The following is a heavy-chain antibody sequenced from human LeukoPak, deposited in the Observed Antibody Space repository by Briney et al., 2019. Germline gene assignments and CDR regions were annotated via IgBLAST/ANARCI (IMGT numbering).Heavy chain of an antibody. D-gene: IGHD1-26*01. Sequence: SETLSLTCTVSGGSIGSSSDCWGWIRQPPGKGLEWIGSVYYGGTTYYNPSLKSRVTISVDTSKNQFSLNLNSVTAADTAVYYCLRVGASRRFDYWGQGTLVTVSS. CDR1: GGSIGSSSDC. J-gene: IGHJ4*02. V-gene: IGHV4-39*01. CDR3: LRVGASRRFDY. CDR2: VYYGGTT.